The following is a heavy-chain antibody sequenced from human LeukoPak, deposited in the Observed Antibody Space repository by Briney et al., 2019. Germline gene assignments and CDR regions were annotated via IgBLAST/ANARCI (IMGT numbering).Heavy chain of an antibody. Sequence: ASVKVSCKASGYTFTGYYMHWVRQAPGQGLEWMGWINPNSGGTNYAQKFQGRVTMTRDTSISTAYMELSRLRSGDTAVYYCVKDQQYYYGSGSRGGFDYWGQGTLVTVSS. V-gene: IGHV1-2*02. J-gene: IGHJ4*02. CDR3: VKDQQYYYGSGSRGGFDY. D-gene: IGHD3-10*01. CDR1: GYTFTGYY. CDR2: INPNSGGT.